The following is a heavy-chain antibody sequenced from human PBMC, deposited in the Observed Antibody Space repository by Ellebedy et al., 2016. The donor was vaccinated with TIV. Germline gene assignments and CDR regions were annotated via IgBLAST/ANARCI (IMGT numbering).Heavy chain of an antibody. Sequence: PGGSLRLSCAASGFTFSNAWMSWVRQAPGKGLEWVGRIKSKTDGGTTDYAAPVKGRFTISRDDSKNTLYLQMNSLKTEDTAVYYCTTELEYYYDSSGYLVDDYWGQGTLVTVSS. J-gene: IGHJ4*02. V-gene: IGHV3-15*01. D-gene: IGHD3-22*01. CDR1: GFTFSNAW. CDR3: TTELEYYYDSSGYLVDDY. CDR2: IKSKTDGGTT.